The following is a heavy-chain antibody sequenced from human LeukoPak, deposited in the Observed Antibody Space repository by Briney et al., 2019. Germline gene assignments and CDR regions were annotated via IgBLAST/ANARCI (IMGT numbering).Heavy chain of an antibody. Sequence: PGGSLRLSCAASGFTFSSYSMNWVRQAPGKGLEWVSYISSSGSTIYYADSVKGRFTISRDNAKNSLYLQMNSLRAEDTAVYYCARTREALDYWGQGTLVTVSS. J-gene: IGHJ4*02. CDR2: ISSSGSTI. V-gene: IGHV3-48*01. CDR3: ARTREALDY. D-gene: IGHD2-2*01. CDR1: GFTFSSYS.